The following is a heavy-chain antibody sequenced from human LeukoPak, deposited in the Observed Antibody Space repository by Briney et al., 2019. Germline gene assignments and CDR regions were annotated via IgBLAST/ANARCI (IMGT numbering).Heavy chain of an antibody. D-gene: IGHD3-16*01. CDR2: ISGSRNYI. V-gene: IGHV3-21*01. Sequence: GGSLRLSCAASGFTYSSYDMNWVRQAPGKGPEWVSSISGSRNYIYYADSIKGRFTISRDNAKNSLYLQMNSLRAEDTAVYYCARASRMGAVFDSWGQGALVTVSS. CDR1: GFTYSSYD. J-gene: IGHJ4*02. CDR3: ARASRMGAVFDS.